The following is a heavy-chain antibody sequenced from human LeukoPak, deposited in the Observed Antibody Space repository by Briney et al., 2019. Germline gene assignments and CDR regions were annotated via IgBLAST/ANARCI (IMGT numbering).Heavy chain of an antibody. CDR2: ISSSSSYI. CDR1: GFTFSSYS. V-gene: IGHV3-21*01. J-gene: IGHJ4*01. D-gene: IGHD2-2*02. Sequence: PGGSLRLSCAASGFTFSSYSMNWVRQAPGKGLEWVSSISSSSSYIYYADSVKGRFTISRDNAKNSLYLQMNSLRAEDTAVYYCARDVAGYCSSTSCYTPFDYWGQEPWSPSPQ. CDR3: ARDVAGYCSSTSCYTPFDY.